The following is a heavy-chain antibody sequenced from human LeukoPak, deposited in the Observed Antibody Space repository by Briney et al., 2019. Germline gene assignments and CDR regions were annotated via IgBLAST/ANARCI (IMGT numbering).Heavy chain of an antibody. V-gene: IGHV3-21*01. D-gene: IGHD3-10*01. J-gene: IGHJ4*02. CDR3: ARDLWFGELSSFDY. CDR1: GFTFSSYS. Sequence: GGSLRLSCAASGFTFSSYSMNWVRQAPGKGLEWVSSISSSSYIYYADSVKGRFTISRDNAKNSLYLQMNSLRAEDTAVYYCARDLWFGELSSFDYWGQGTLVTVSS. CDR2: ISSSSYI.